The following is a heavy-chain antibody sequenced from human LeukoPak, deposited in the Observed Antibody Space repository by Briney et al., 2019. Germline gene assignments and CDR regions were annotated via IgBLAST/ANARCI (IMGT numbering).Heavy chain of an antibody. CDR1: GGSISSGGYY. CDR3: ASILWFGEFNDY. D-gene: IGHD3-10*01. J-gene: IGHJ4*02. V-gene: IGHV4-31*03. CDR2: IYYSGST. Sequence: SETLSLTCTVSGGSISSGGYYWSWIRRHPGKGLEWIGYIYYSGSTYYNPSLKSRVTISVDTSKNQFSLKLSSATAADTAVYYCASILWFGEFNDYWGQGTLVTVSS.